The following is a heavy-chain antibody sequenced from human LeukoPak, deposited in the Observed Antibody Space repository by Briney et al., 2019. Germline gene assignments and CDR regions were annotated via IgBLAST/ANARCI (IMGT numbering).Heavy chain of an antibody. CDR1: GGSISSSSYY. J-gene: IGHJ3*02. CDR3: ARLEGGAFGI. V-gene: IGHV4-39*01. CDR2: IYYSGST. D-gene: IGHD3-16*01. Sequence: SETLSLTCTVSGGSISSSSYYWGWIRQPPGKGLEWIGSIYYSGSTYYNPSLKSRVTISVDTSKNQFSLKLSSVTAADTAVYYCARLEGGAFGIWGQGTMVTVSS.